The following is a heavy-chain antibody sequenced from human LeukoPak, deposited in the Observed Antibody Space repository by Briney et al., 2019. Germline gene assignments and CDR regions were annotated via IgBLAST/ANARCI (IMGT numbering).Heavy chain of an antibody. CDR1: GFTLSRYE. Sequence: GGSLRLSCAASGFTLSRYEMNWVRQAPGKGLEWVSYSSSSGSGTYYADSVKGRFTISRENAKNSLYLQMNSLRDEDTAVYYCARMRYYYGSGSSFDYWGQGTLVTVSS. J-gene: IGHJ4*02. D-gene: IGHD3-10*01. CDR2: SSSSGSGT. V-gene: IGHV3-48*03. CDR3: ARMRYYYGSGSSFDY.